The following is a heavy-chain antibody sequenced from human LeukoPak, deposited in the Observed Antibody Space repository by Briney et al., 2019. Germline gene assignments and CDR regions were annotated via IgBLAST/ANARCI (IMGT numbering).Heavy chain of an antibody. V-gene: IGHV1-3*03. J-gene: IGHJ6*03. CDR1: GYTFTSYA. CDR3: ARAATVTTTPYYYYYYMDV. D-gene: IGHD4-17*01. Sequence: ASVKVSCKASGYTFTSYAMHWVRQAPGQRLEWMGWINAGNGNTKYSQEFQGRVTITRDTSASTAYMELSSLRSEDMAVYYCARAATVTTTPYYYYYYMDVWGKGTTVTVSS. CDR2: INAGNGNT.